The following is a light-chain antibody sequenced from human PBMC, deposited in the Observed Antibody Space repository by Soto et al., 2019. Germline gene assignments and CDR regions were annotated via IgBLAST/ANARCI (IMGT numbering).Light chain of an antibody. CDR1: SSDVGGYNY. CDR3: SSYAGSNQRV. Sequence: QSVLTQPPSASGSPGQSVTISCTGTSSDVGGYNYVSWYQQHPGKAPKLMIYEVSKRPSGVPDRFSGSKSGNTASLTVSGLQAEDEADYYCSSYAGSNQRVFGPATKVTVL. CDR2: EVS. J-gene: IGLJ1*01. V-gene: IGLV2-8*01.